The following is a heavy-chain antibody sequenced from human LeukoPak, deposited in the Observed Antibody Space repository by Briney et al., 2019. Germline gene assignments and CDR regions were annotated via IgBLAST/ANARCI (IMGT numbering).Heavy chain of an antibody. CDR2: ISRSSSYI. V-gene: IGHV3-21*01. CDR1: GFTFSSYS. CDR3: ARSDLSYLLDY. J-gene: IGHJ4*02. D-gene: IGHD1-26*01. Sequence: GGSLRLSCAASGFTFSSYSMNWVRQAPGKGLEWVSSISRSSSYIYYADSVKGRFTISRDNAKNSLHLQMNSLRAEDTAVYYCARSDLSYLLDYWGQGTLVTVSS.